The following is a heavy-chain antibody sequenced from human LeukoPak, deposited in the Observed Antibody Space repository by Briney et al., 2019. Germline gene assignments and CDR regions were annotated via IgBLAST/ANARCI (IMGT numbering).Heavy chain of an antibody. CDR3: AKEHIVGATIFDY. J-gene: IGHJ4*02. D-gene: IGHD1-26*01. CDR1: GFTFSSYA. V-gene: IGHV3-23*01. Sequence: GGSLRLSCAAPGFTFSSYAMSWVRQAPGKGLEWVSAISDNGDSTYYADSVKGRFTISRDNSKNTLYLQMNSLRAEDTAVYYCAKEHIVGATIFDYWGQGTLVTVSS. CDR2: ISDNGDST.